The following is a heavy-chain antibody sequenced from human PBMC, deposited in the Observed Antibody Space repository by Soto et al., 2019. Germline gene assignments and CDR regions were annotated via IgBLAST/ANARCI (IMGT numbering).Heavy chain of an antibody. CDR2: IYYSGSN. V-gene: IGHV4-31*03. CDR1: GGSISRGGYY. D-gene: IGHD6-13*01. J-gene: IGHJ5*02. CDR3: ARAAHYSSPFRWFDP. Sequence: QVQLQESGPGLVKPSQTLSLTCTVSGGSISRGGYYWSWIRQHPGKGLEWIGYIYYSGSNYYNPSLKSRVTISVDKSKNQCSLKLSSVTAADTAVYYCARAAHYSSPFRWFDPWGQGTLVTVSS.